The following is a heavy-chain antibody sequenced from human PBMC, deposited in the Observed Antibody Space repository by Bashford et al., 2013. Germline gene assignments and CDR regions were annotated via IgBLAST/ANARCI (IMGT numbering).Heavy chain of an antibody. V-gene: IGHV3-30-3*01. D-gene: IGHD3-9*01. Sequence: GGSLRLSCAASGFTFSDYTMHWVRQAPGNGLEWVAIITSNGNSKWYAESVKGRFTISRDNSENTLYLHLNSVTPEDTAVYFCVRDHILSDRGNVFDSWGQGTLVTVSS. CDR2: ITSNGNSK. J-gene: IGHJ4*02. CDR3: VRDHILSDRGNVFDS. CDR1: GFTFSDYT.